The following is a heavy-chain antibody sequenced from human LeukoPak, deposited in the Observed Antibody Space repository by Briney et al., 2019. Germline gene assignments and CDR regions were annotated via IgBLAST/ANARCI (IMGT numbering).Heavy chain of an antibody. Sequence: GGSLRLSCAASGFTFSSFGMNWVRQAPGKGLEWVSYISDSSSITYYADSVKGQFTISRDNAKNSLSLQLNSLRDEDTAVYFCAKVIRGGYGMDVWGQGTTATVSS. CDR3: AKVIRGGYGMDV. J-gene: IGHJ6*02. V-gene: IGHV3-48*02. CDR2: ISDSSSIT. D-gene: IGHD3-10*01. CDR1: GFTFSSFG.